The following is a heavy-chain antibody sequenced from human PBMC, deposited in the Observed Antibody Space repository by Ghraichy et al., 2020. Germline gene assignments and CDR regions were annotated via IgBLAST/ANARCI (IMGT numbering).Heavy chain of an antibody. CDR1: GFTFSSYA. J-gene: IGHJ4*02. CDR3: AKDGEPYYYDSRGYYHAGFPSDFDY. V-gene: IGHV3-23*01. D-gene: IGHD3-22*01. Sequence: GGSLRLSCAASGFTFSSYAMSWVRQAPGKGLEWVSSISGSGGSTYYADSVKGRFTISRDNSKNTLYLQMNSLRAEDTAVSYCAKDGEPYYYDSRGYYHAGFPSDFDYWGQGTLVTVSS. CDR2: ISGSGGST.